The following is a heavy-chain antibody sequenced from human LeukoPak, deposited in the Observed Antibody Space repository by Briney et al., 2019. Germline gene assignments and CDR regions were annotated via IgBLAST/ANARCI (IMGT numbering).Heavy chain of an antibody. D-gene: IGHD6-6*01. CDR1: GFTFSSYA. CDR3: AKDVAHLEKAARLPDY. V-gene: IGHV3-23*01. CDR2: ISGSGGST. J-gene: IGHJ4*02. Sequence: GGSLRLSCAASGFTFSSYAMSWVRQAPGKGLEWVSAISGSGGSTYYAVSVKGRFIISRDNSKNTLYLQMNSLRAEDTAVYYCAKDVAHLEKAARLPDYWGQGTLVTVSS.